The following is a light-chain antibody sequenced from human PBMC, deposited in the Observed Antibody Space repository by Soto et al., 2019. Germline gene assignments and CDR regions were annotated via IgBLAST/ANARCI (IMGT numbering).Light chain of an antibody. CDR3: QRYDSAPYT. CDR2: GAS. J-gene: IGKJ2*01. CDR1: QSVGSN. Sequence: ERVMTQSPATLSVSPGERATLSCRASQSVGSNLAWYQQKPGQAPRLLIFGASSRATGVPARFSGSGSGTEFTLTISSLQPEDVATYYCQRYDSAPYTFGQGTKLEIK. V-gene: IGKV3-15*01.